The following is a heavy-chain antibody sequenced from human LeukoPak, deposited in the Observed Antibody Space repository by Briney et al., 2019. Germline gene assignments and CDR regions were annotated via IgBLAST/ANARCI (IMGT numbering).Heavy chain of an antibody. CDR2: ISSDGGST. J-gene: IGHJ6*02. CDR3: ARGTYYYYYGMDV. V-gene: IGHV3-64*04. CDR1: GFTFSSYA. Sequence: PGGSLRLSCSASGFTFSSYAMHWVCQAPGKGLEYVSAISSDGGSTYYADSVKGRFTISRDNSKNTLYLQMNSLRAEDTAVYYCARGTYYYYYGMDVWGQGTTVTVSS.